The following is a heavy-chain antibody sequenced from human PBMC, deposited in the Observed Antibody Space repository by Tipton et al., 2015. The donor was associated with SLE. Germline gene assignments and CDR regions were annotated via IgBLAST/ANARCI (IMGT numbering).Heavy chain of an antibody. D-gene: IGHD1-7*01. Sequence: SLRLSCAASGLRFDDYDMSWVRQAPGKGLEWVSAINWSGDTTRYADSVKGRFIISRDNAKNSLYLQMNSVGDEDTALYYCVRDRGIIGTTGHAFDFWGQGTLVTVSS. J-gene: IGHJ3*01. CDR1: GLRFDDYD. V-gene: IGHV3-20*04. CDR3: VRDRGIIGTTGHAFDF. CDR2: INWSGDTT.